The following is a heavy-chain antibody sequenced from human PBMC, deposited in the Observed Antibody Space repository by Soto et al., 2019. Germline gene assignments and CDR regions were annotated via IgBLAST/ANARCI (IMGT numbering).Heavy chain of an antibody. D-gene: IGHD6-25*01. CDR3: ARGSDGSGLRDVAFDI. J-gene: IGHJ3*02. CDR2: ISYDGSNK. CDR1: GFTFSSYA. V-gene: IGHV3-30-3*01. Sequence: GGSLRLSCAASGFTFSSYAMHWVRQAPGKGLEWVAVISYDGSNKYYADSVKGRFTISRDNSKNTLYLQMNSLRAEDTAVYYCARGSDGSGLRDVAFDIWGQGTMVNVSS.